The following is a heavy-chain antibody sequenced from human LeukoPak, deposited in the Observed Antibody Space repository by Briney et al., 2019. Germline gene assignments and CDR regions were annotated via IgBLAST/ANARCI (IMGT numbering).Heavy chain of an antibody. J-gene: IGHJ4*02. CDR2: ISSSSSYI. V-gene: IGHV3-21*01. CDR3: ARGSSSRIAVASTSYY. D-gene: IGHD6-19*01. CDR1: GFTFSSYS. Sequence: GGSLRLSCAAFGFTFSSYSMNWVRQAPGKGLEWVSSISSSSSYIYYADSVKGRFTISRDNAKNSLYLQMNSLRAEDTAVYYCARGSSSRIAVASTSYYWGQGTLVTVSS.